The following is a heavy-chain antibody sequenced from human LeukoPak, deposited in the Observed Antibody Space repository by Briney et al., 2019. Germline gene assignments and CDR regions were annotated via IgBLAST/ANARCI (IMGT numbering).Heavy chain of an antibody. CDR3: ARGRIAKIVVVHSFSYGMDV. V-gene: IGHV4-34*01. CDR1: GGAFTDYF. CDR2: INDYTGDT. J-gene: IGHJ6*02. Sequence: SETLSLTCTVYGGAFTDYFWTWIRQFPGKGLEWFGEINDYTGDTNYNPSLNSRVSISLEKSKNQFSLELRSVTAADTAVYYCARGRIAKIVVVHSFSYGMDVWGQGTTVTVSS. D-gene: IGHD3-22*01.